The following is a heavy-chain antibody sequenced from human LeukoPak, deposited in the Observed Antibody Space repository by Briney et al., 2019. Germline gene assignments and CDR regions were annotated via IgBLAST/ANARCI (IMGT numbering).Heavy chain of an antibody. CDR2: VSGSGAGT. Sequence: GGSLRLSCSASGFTFSSDAMSWVRQAPGKGLEWVSAVSGSGAGTHYADSVKGRFTISRDTSKNTLYLQMNSLRAEDTAVYYCVTSSAYYWGQGTLVTVSS. CDR3: VTSSAYY. D-gene: IGHD2-2*01. CDR1: GFTFSSDA. J-gene: IGHJ4*02. V-gene: IGHV3-23*01.